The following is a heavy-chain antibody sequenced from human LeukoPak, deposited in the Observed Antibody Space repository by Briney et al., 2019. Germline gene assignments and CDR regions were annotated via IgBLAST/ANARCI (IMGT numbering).Heavy chain of an antibody. J-gene: IGHJ4*02. D-gene: IGHD3-22*01. Sequence: PGGSLRLSCAASGFRFTNFGMHWVRQAPGKGLEWVSVISYSGSVQFYADSVKGRLTISRDDSKNTVYLQMNSLRVEDTAVYYCARSPRDSRDWTGSLDFWGQGALVTVSS. V-gene: IGHV3-30*03. CDR2: ISYSGSVQ. CDR1: GFRFTNFG. CDR3: ARSPRDSRDWTGSLDF.